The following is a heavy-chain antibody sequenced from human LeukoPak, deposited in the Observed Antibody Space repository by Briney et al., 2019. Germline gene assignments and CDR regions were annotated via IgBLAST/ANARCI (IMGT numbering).Heavy chain of an antibody. CDR2: INPSCGSR. V-gene: IGHV1-46*01. J-gene: IGHJ5*02. D-gene: IGHD2-2*01. CDR1: GYTFTSYY. Sequence: ASVKVSCKASGYTFTSYYMHWVRQAPGQGLEWMGTINPSCGSRSYAQKFQGRVTMTRDTSTSTVYMELSSLRSEDTAVYFCARDACSSTICQAGGNWFDPWGQGTLVIVS. CDR3: ARDACSSTICQAGGNWFDP.